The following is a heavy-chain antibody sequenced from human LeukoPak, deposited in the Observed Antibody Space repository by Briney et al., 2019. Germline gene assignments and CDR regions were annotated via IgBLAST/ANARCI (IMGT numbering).Heavy chain of an antibody. V-gene: IGHV1-24*01. D-gene: IGHD2-21*01. J-gene: IGHJ6*03. CDR1: GCTLIEIS. Sequence: ASVKVSCKGTGCTLIEISRQKVGPAPGKGREWVGGFDPRDGETVYAERFRDRVILTDDRSANTAYMDLRSLGADDTAVYYCATGVYCATTAYLGYGTYDYCMDVWGEGTTVTV. CDR2: FDPRDGET. CDR3: ATGVYCATTAYLGYGTYDYCMDV.